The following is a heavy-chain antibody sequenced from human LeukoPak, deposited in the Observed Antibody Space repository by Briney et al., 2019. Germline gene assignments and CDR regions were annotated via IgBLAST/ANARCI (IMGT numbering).Heavy chain of an antibody. V-gene: IGHV3-15*01. Sequence: GGSLRLSCAASGFTFSNAWMSWVRQAPGKGLEWVGRIKSKTDGGTTDYAAPVKGRFTISRDDSKNTLYLQMNSLKTEDTAVYYCTTDWWELLACDYWGQGTLVTVSS. D-gene: IGHD1-26*01. CDR2: IKSKTDGGTT. CDR1: GFTFSNAW. J-gene: IGHJ4*02. CDR3: TTDWWELLACDY.